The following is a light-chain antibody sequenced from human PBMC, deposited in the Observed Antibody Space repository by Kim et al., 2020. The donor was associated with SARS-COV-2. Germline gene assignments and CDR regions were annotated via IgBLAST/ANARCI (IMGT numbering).Light chain of an antibody. Sequence: QSALTQPASVSGSPGQSITISCTGTSSDVVSYNYVSWYQQHPGKAPKLMIYEVSNRPSGVSNRFSGSKSGNTASLTISGLQTEDEADYYCSSYTGSSTLVVFGGGTKLTVL. CDR2: EVS. CDR1: SSDVVSYNY. V-gene: IGLV2-14*01. J-gene: IGLJ2*01. CDR3: SSYTGSSTLVV.